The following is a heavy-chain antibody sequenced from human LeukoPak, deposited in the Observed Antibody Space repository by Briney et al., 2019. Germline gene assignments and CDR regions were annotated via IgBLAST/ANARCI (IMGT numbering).Heavy chain of an antibody. V-gene: IGHV1-3*01. Sequence: ASVKVSCKASGYTFTSYAMHWVRQAPGLRLEWMGWINAGNGNTKYSQKFQGRVTITRDTSASTAYMELSSLRSEDTAVYYCARGGYSSGWYPYWGQGTLVTVSS. D-gene: IGHD6-19*01. J-gene: IGHJ4*02. CDR3: ARGGYSSGWYPY. CDR2: INAGNGNT. CDR1: GYTFTSYA.